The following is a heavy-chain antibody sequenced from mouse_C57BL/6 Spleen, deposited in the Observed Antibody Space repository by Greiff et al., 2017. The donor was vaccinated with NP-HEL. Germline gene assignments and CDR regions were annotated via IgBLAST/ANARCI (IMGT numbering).Heavy chain of an antibody. CDR2: INPNNGGT. CDR1: GYTFTDYY. Sequence: VQLQQSGPELVKPGASVKISCKASGYTFTDYYMNWVKQSHGKSLEWIGDINPNNGGTSYNQKFKGKATLTVDKSSSTAYMELRSLTSEDSAVYYCARAGNGNSFAYWGQGTLVTVSA. D-gene: IGHD2-1*01. CDR3: ARAGNGNSFAY. J-gene: IGHJ3*01. V-gene: IGHV1-26*01.